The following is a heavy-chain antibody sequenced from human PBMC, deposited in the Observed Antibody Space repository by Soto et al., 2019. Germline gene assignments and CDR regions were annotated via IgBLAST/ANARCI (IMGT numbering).Heavy chain of an antibody. V-gene: IGHV4-59*01. J-gene: IGHJ5*02. D-gene: IGHD5-12*01. Sequence: LSLTCTVSGGSISSYYWSWIRQPPGKGLEWIGYIYYSGSTNYNPSLKSRVTISVDTSKNQFSLKLSSVTAADTAVYYCARSTRRDGYNVGIDWFDPWGQGTLVTVSS. CDR1: GGSISSYY. CDR2: IYYSGST. CDR3: ARSTRRDGYNVGIDWFDP.